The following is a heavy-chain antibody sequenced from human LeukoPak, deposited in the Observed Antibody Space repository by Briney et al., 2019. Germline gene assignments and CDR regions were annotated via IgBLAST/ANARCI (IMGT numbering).Heavy chain of an antibody. CDR2: ISSSSSYI. J-gene: IGHJ4*02. D-gene: IGHD3-10*01. CDR1: GFTFSSYS. V-gene: IGHV3-21*01. CDR3: AKAERITMVRGVDY. Sequence: GGSLRLSCAASGFTFSSYSMNWVRQAPGKGLEWVSSISSSSSYIYYADSVKGRFTISRDNAKNSLYLQMNSLRAEDTAVYYCAKAERITMVRGVDYWGQGTLVTVSS.